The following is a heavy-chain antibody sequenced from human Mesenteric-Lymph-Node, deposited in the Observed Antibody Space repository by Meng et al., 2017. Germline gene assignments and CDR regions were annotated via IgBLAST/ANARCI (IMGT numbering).Heavy chain of an antibody. CDR2: IYYSGST. D-gene: IGHD3-22*01. Sequence: SETLSLTCTVSGCSISSYYWSWIRQPPGKGLEWIGYIYYSGSTYYNPSLKSRVTISVDTPKNQFSLKLSFVTAADTAVYYCARGRYYYDSSGYYWPEDYYGMDVWGQGTTVTVSS. V-gene: IGHV4-59*12. CDR3: ARGRYYYDSSGYYWPEDYYGMDV. CDR1: GCSISSYY. J-gene: IGHJ6*02.